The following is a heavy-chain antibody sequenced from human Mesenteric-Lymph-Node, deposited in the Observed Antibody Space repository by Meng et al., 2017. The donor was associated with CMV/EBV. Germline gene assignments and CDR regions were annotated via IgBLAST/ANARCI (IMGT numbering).Heavy chain of an antibody. J-gene: IGHJ4*02. CDR2: INSDGSTT. Sequence: GGSLRLSCAASGFTLSTYWMHWVRQVPGKGLVWVSRINSDGSTTSYADSVKGRFTISRDNAKNSLYLQMNSLRAEDTAVYYCARDNPDRGFDYWGQGTLVTVSS. D-gene: IGHD1-14*01. V-gene: IGHV3-74*01. CDR3: ARDNPDRGFDY. CDR1: GFTLSTYW.